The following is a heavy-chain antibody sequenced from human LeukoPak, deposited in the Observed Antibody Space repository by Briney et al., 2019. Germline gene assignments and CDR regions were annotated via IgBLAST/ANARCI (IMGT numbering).Heavy chain of an antibody. CDR3: AKVLGRDYYDSSGYYFMDY. CDR1: GFTFSSYA. CDR2: ISGSGGST. V-gene: IGHV3-23*01. Sequence: GGSLRLSCAASGFTFSSYAMSWVRQAPGKGLEWVSAISGSGGSTYYAGSVKGRFTISRDNSKNTLYLQMNSLRAEDTAVYYGAKVLGRDYYDSSGYYFMDYWGQGTLVTVSS. J-gene: IGHJ4*02. D-gene: IGHD3-22*01.